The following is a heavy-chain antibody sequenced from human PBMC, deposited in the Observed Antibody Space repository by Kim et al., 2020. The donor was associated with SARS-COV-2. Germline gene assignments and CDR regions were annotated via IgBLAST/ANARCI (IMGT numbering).Heavy chain of an antibody. V-gene: IGHV3-7*03. D-gene: IGHD3-10*01. CDR1: GFTFSTYW. Sequence: GGSLRLSCAASGFTFSTYWMSWGRQAPGKGLEWVANIKQDGSEKNYVDSVKGRFTISRDNAKNSLYLQMNGLRADDTAVYYCARDHPYSYYGSGSPPGDVWGQGTTVTVSS. CDR3: ARDHPYSYYGSGSPPGDV. CDR2: IKQDGSEK. J-gene: IGHJ6*02.